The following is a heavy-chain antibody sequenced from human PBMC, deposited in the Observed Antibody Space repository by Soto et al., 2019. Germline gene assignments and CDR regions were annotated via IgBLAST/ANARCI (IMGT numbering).Heavy chain of an antibody. CDR1: GGSFSGYY. D-gene: IGHD1-26*01. CDR2: INHSGST. Sequence: QVQLQQWGAGLLKPSETLSLTCAVYGGSFSGYYWSWIRQPPGKGLEWIGEINHSGSTNYNPSLKSRVTISVDTAKNQFSLKLSSVTAADTAVYYCARLWAARRIVGATSFADYWGQGTLVTVSS. CDR3: ARLWAARRIVGATSFADY. V-gene: IGHV4-34*01. J-gene: IGHJ4*02.